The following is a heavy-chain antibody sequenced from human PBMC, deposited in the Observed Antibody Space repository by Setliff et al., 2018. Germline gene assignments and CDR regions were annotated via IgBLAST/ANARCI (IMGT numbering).Heavy chain of an antibody. D-gene: IGHD3-10*01. J-gene: IGHJ5*02. V-gene: IGHV4-39*01. Sequence: SETLSLTCTVSGGSISSGSYYWSWIRQPAGKGLEWIGSIYYSGSTYYNPSLKSRVTISVDTSKNQFSLKLTSVTAADTAVYYCARSGDYGSGRLSPWGQGTLVTVSS. CDR1: GGSISSGSYY. CDR2: IYYSGST. CDR3: ARSGDYGSGRLSP.